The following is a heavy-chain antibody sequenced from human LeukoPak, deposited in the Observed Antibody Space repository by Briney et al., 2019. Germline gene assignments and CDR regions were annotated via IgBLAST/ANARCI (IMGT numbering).Heavy chain of an antibody. CDR1: GGSFSDSN. Sequence: SETLSLTCAVYGGSFSDSNWTWIRQPPGKGLEWIGEIGHNGSTNYNPSLKGRVTILVDTSKNQFSLKLSSVTAADTAVYYCARDVPTGYHDYWGRGTLVTVSS. V-gene: IGHV4-34*01. J-gene: IGHJ4*02. CDR3: ARDVPTGYHDY. D-gene: IGHD3-9*01. CDR2: IGHNGST.